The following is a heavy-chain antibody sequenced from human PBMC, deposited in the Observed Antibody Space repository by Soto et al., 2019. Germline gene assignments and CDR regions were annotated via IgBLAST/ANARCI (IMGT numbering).Heavy chain of an antibody. V-gene: IGHV3-48*02. J-gene: IGHJ4*02. Sequence: GGSLRLSCAASGFIFSPYSMNSVRPAPGKGLEWVAFISGSGSPIYYADSVKGRFTISRDNAKNSLYLQMNSLRDEDTAVYYCARVRGHSYGYADYWGQGTLVTVSS. CDR1: GFIFSPYS. CDR2: ISGSGSPI. CDR3: ARVRGHSYGYADY. D-gene: IGHD5-18*01.